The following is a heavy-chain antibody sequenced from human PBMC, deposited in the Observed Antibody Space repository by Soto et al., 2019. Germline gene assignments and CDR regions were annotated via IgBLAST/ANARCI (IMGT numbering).Heavy chain of an antibody. J-gene: IGHJ4*02. CDR3: ARDLNYGLFDY. D-gene: IGHD4-17*01. CDR1: GFTFSDYY. V-gene: IGHV3-11*06. Sequence: GGSLRLSCAVSGFTFSDYYMSWIRQAPRKGLEWVSYISIICSYTNYADSVKGRFTISRDNAKNSLYLQMNSLRAEDTAVYYCARDLNYGLFDYWGQGTLVTVSS. CDR2: ISIICSYT.